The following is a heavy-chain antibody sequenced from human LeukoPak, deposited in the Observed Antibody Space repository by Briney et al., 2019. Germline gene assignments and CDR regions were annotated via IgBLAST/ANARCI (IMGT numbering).Heavy chain of an antibody. CDR3: ARDAATGITGTNWFDP. Sequence: PGGSLRLSCAASGFTFSSYSMNWVRQAPGKELEWVSSISSSSSYIYYADSVKGRFTISRDNAKNSLYLQMNSLRAEATAVYYCARDAATGITGTNWFDPWGQGTLVTVSS. CDR2: ISSSSSYI. V-gene: IGHV3-21*01. CDR1: GFTFSSYS. D-gene: IGHD1-7*01. J-gene: IGHJ5*02.